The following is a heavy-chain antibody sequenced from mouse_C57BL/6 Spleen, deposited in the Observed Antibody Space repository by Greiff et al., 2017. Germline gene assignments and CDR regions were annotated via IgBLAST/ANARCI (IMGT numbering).Heavy chain of an antibody. D-gene: IGHD1-2*01. CDR3: ARYGYDRGAWFAY. Sequence: VQLQQSGPELVKPGDSVKISCKASGYSFTGYFMNWVMQSHGKSLEWIGRINPYNGDPFYNQKFKGKATLTVDKSSSTASMVLLRLTSEDYAVYDCARYGYDRGAWFAYWGQGTLVTVSA. V-gene: IGHV1-20*01. CDR1: GYSFTGYF. CDR2: INPYNGDP. J-gene: IGHJ3*01.